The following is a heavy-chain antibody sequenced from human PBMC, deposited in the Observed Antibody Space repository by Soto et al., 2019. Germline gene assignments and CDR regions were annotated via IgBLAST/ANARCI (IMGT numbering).Heavy chain of an antibody. CDR1: GAPISSGDYY. J-gene: IGHJ4*02. CDR2: IYYSGST. D-gene: IGHD3-3*01. CDR3: ARVLVSPAPFDY. Sequence: PSETLSLTCTVSGAPISSGDYYWSWIRQPPGKGLEWIGYIYYSGSTYYNPSLKSRVTISVDTSKNQFSLKLTSVTAADTAVYYCARVLVSPAPFDYWGQGTLVTVSS. V-gene: IGHV4-30-4*01.